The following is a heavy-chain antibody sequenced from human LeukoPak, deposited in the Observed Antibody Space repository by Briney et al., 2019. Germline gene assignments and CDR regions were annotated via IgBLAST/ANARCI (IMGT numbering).Heavy chain of an antibody. CDR1: GYTFTSYY. J-gene: IGHJ3*02. V-gene: IGHV1-46*01. CDR2: INPSDGST. Sequence: ASVKVSCKASGYTFTSYYIHWVRQAPGQGLEWMGIINPSDGSTNYAQKFQGRVTMTRDTSTSTVYMELSSLRSEDTAVYYCARDSSTTGYSTSSAFDIWGQGTMVTVSS. D-gene: IGHD6-13*01. CDR3: ARDSSTTGYSTSSAFDI.